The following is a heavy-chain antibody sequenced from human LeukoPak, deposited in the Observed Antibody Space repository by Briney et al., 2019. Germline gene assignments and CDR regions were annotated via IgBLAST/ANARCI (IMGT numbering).Heavy chain of an antibody. CDR2: ISGSGGST. D-gene: IGHD5-18*01. CDR3: AKDLTGYSYGPGTYFDY. CDR1: GFTFSSYA. J-gene: IGHJ4*02. Sequence: GGSLRLSCAASGFTFSSYAVSWVRQAPGKGLEWVSAISGSGGSTYYADSVKGRFTISRDNSKNTLYLQMNSLRAEDTAVYYCAKDLTGYSYGPGTYFDYWGQGTLVTVSS. V-gene: IGHV3-23*01.